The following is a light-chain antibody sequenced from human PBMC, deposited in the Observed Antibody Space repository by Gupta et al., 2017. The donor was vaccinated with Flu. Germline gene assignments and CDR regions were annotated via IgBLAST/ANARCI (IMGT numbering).Light chain of an antibody. V-gene: IGKV4-1*01. CDR3: QQYHSPPWA. J-gene: IGKJ1*01. Sequence: DIVMTQTPDYLAVSLGERATINCKASQSVLYSSNNKNYLAWYQQKPGQPPKLLIYWASTRESGVPDRFSGSGSGSDFTLTISSLQAEDVAVYYCQQYHSPPWAFGQGTKVEIK. CDR1: QSVLYSSNNKNY. CDR2: WAS.